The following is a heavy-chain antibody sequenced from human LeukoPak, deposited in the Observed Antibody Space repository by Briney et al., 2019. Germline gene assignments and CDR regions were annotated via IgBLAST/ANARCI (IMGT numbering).Heavy chain of an antibody. CDR3: ASLVDTAMVDY. V-gene: IGHV3-66*01. J-gene: IGHJ4*02. CDR2: IYSGGST. CDR1: GFTVSSNY. D-gene: IGHD5-18*01. Sequence: PGGSLRLSCAASGFTVSSNYMSWVRQAPGKGLEWVSVIYSGGSTYYADSVKGRFTISRDNSKNTLYLQMNCLRAEDTAVYYCASLVDTAMVDYWGQGTLVTVSS.